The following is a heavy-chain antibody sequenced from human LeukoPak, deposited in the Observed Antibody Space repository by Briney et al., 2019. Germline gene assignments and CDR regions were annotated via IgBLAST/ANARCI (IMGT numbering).Heavy chain of an antibody. V-gene: IGHV4-34*01. D-gene: IGHD6-13*01. Sequence: SETLSLTCAVYGGSFSGYYWSWIRQPPGKGLEWIGEINHSGSTNYNPSLKSRVTISVDTSKNQFSLKLSSVTAADTAVYYCARVGIAAVRSFDYWGQGTLVTVSS. CDR1: GGSFSGYY. CDR2: INHSGST. CDR3: ARVGIAAVRSFDY. J-gene: IGHJ4*02.